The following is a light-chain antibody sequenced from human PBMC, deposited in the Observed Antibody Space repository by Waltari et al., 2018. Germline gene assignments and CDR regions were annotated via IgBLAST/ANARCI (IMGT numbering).Light chain of an antibody. CDR3: CSYAGSSIWV. V-gene: IGLV2-23*01. CDR2: EDS. J-gene: IGLJ3*02. CDR1: SSDVGSYNL. Sequence: QSALTQPASVSGSPGQSITISCTGTSSDVGSYNLVSWYQQHPGKAPKLMIYEDSKRPSGVSNRFSGSKSGNTASLTISGLQAEYEANYYCCSYAGSSIWVFGGGTELTVL.